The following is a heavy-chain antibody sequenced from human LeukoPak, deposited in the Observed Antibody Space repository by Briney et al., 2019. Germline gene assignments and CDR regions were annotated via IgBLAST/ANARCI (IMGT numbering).Heavy chain of an antibody. Sequence: GGSLRLSCTASGFTFSDYWMSWVRQAPGKGLEWVVNIKQDGSEKYYVDSVKGRFTISRDNAKNSLYLQMNSLRAEDTAVYYCARGGNSYGPNWFDPWGQGTLVTVSS. V-gene: IGHV3-7*03. CDR3: ARGGNSYGPNWFDP. J-gene: IGHJ5*02. CDR1: GFTFSDYW. D-gene: IGHD5-18*01. CDR2: IKQDGSEK.